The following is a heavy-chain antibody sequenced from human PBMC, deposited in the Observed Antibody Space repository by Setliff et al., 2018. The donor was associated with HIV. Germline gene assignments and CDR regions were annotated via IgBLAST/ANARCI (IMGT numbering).Heavy chain of an antibody. J-gene: IGHJ4*02. CDR2: IIPNSGDT. CDR1: GYTFTRYD. Sequence: GASVKVSCKASGYTFTRYDINWVRQATGQGLEWMGWIIPNSGDTNFAQRSQGRITMTTDTSLTTAYMELSRLRSDDTAVYYCARAPYSNIMYYFDCWGQGTLVTVSS. V-gene: IGHV1-2*02. CDR3: ARAPYSNIMYYFDC. D-gene: IGHD6-13*01.